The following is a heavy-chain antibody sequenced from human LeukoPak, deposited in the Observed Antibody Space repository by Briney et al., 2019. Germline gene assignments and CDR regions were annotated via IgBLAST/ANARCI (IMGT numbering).Heavy chain of an antibody. CDR1: GFTFSSYA. V-gene: IGHV3-30-3*01. Sequence: GGYLRRYCAASGFTFSSYAMQWVRQAPGKGLEWVAVISYDGSNKYYADSVKGRLTISRDNSKNTLYLQMNSLRAEDTAVYYCARDVNTQYYDSSGYEFDYWGQGTLVTVSS. CDR2: ISYDGSNK. D-gene: IGHD3-22*01. J-gene: IGHJ4*02. CDR3: ARDVNTQYYDSSGYEFDY.